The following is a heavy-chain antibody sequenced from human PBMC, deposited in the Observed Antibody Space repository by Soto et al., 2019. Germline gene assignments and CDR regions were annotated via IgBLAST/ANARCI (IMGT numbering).Heavy chain of an antibody. CDR1: GGSFSGYY. D-gene: IGHD3-16*02. CDR2: INHSGST. J-gene: IGHJ4*02. Sequence: QVQLQQWGAGLLKPSETLSLTCAVYGGSFSGYYWSWIRQPPGKGLEWIGEINHSGSTNYNPSLKSRVTISVDTSKNQFSLKLSSVTAADTAVYYCARGIIFKRWPTKNKRIYFDYWGQGTLVTVSS. V-gene: IGHV4-34*01. CDR3: ARGIIFKRWPTKNKRIYFDY.